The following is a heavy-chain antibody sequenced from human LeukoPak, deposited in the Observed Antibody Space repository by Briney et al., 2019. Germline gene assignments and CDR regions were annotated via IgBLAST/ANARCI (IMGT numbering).Heavy chain of an antibody. V-gene: IGHV3-30*04. CDR2: ISYDGSNK. J-gene: IGHJ6*03. Sequence: PGGSLRLSCAASGFTFSSYEMNWVRQAPGKGLEWVAVISYDGSNKYYADSVKGRFTISRDNAKNSLYLQMNSLRAEDTAVYYCASLYGDPSHYYYYMDVWGKGTTVTISS. CDR1: GFTFSSYE. CDR3: ASLYGDPSHYYYYMDV. D-gene: IGHD4-17*01.